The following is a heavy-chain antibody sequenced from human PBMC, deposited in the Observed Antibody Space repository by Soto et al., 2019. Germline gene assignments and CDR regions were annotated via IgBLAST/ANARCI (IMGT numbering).Heavy chain of an antibody. CDR2: ISDSGGST. Sequence: RLSCAASGFTFSRYGMSWVRQAPGKGLEWVSGISDSGGSTYYADSVKGRFTISRDNSKNTLYLQMNSLRVEDTAVYYCAKHGPLGTIIVVITRFQYWGQGTLVTVSS. V-gene: IGHV3-23*01. J-gene: IGHJ4*02. CDR3: AKHGPLGTIIVVITRFQY. D-gene: IGHD3-22*01. CDR1: GFTFSRYG.